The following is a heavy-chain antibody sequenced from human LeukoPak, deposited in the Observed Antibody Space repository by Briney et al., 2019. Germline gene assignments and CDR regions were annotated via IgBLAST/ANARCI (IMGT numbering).Heavy chain of an antibody. J-gene: IGHJ4*02. Sequence: AAVKVSCKASGYTFIDYSLDWVRQAPGPGLEWMGWINPNTGDTDYPQKFQGRVTMTMNTSITTAYMELSRLTSDDTAIYHCARRGCGTTTCYAKKEPFDSWGQGTLVTVSS. D-gene: IGHD2-2*01. V-gene: IGHV1-2*02. CDR1: GYTFIDYS. CDR3: ARRGCGTTTCYAKKEPFDS. CDR2: INPNTGDT.